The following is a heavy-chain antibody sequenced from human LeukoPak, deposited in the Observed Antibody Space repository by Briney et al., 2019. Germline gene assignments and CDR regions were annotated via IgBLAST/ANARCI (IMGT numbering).Heavy chain of an antibody. D-gene: IGHD3-3*01. Sequence: GGSLRLSCAASGFTLSSYAMSWVRQAPGKWLECVSAISGSGGSTYYADSVKGRFTISRDNSKNTLYLQMNSLRAEDTAVYYCAKNSPVLRFLESPPYQYYWGQGTLVTVSS. V-gene: IGHV3-23*01. CDR3: AKNSPVLRFLESPPYQYY. CDR1: GFTLSSYA. J-gene: IGHJ4*02. CDR2: ISGSGGST.